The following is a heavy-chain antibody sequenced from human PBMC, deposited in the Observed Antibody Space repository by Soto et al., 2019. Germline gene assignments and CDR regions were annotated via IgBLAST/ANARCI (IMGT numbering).Heavy chain of an antibody. D-gene: IGHD1-1*01. CDR2: ISGSGGST. V-gene: IGHV3-23*01. Sequence: GGSLRLSCAASGFTFSSYAMSWVRQAPGKGLEWVSAISGSGGSTYYADSVKGRFTISRDNSKNTLYLQMNSLRAEDTAVYYCAKDIGTSRQRYWYFDLWGRSTLVTVSS. J-gene: IGHJ2*01. CDR3: AKDIGTSRQRYWYFDL. CDR1: GFTFSSYA.